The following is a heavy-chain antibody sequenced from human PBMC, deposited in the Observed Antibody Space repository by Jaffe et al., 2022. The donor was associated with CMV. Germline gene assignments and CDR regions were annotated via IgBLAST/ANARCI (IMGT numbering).Heavy chain of an antibody. J-gene: IGHJ6*02. CDR2: IRSKAYGGTT. D-gene: IGHD3-10*01. Sequence: EVQLVESGGGLVKPGRSLRLSCTASGFTFGDYAMSWFRQAPGKGLEWVGFIRSKAYGGTTEYAASVKGRFTISRDDSKSIAYLQMNSLKTEDTAVYYCTRDVKRGYYYYYGMDVWGQGTTVTVSS. CDR3: TRDVKRGYYYYYGMDV. CDR1: GFTFGDYA. V-gene: IGHV3-49*05.